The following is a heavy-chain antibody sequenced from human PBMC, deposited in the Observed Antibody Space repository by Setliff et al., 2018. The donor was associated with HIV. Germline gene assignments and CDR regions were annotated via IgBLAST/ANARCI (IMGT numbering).Heavy chain of an antibody. CDR1: GFTFSSYS. V-gene: IGHV3-21*01. D-gene: IGHD2-21*01. Sequence: PGGSLRLSCAASGFTFSSYSMNWVRQAPGKGLEWVSSISSSSTHIYYADSVTGRFTISRDNAKNSLYLQMNSLRAEDTAVYYCAKGPEQVIRYYYYFMDVWGKGTTVTVSS. CDR3: AKGPEQVIRYYYYFMDV. CDR2: ISSSSTHI. J-gene: IGHJ6*03.